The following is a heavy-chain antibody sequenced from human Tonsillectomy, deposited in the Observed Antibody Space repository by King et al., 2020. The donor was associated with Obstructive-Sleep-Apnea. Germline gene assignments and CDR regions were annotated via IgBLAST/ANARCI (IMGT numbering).Heavy chain of an antibody. V-gene: IGHV3-74*01. Sequence: QLVQSGGGLVQPGGSLRLSCAASEFTFHLYWMHWVRQPPGKGLVWVSRLNSDGSTTNYADSVKGRFTVSRDNAKNTLYLQMDSLRDEDTAVYYCARGDGYNGFGHWGQGTLVTGSS. CDR1: EFTFHLYW. J-gene: IGHJ4*02. CDR2: LNSDGSTT. D-gene: IGHD5-24*01. CDR3: ARGDGYNGFGH.